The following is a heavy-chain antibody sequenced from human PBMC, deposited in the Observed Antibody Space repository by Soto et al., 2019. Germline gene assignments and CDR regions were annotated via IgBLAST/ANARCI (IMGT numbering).Heavy chain of an antibody. CDR1: GFTFSNAW. Sequence: GGSLRLSCAASGFTFSNAWMSWVRQAPGKGLEWVGRIKSKTDGGTTDYAAPVKGRFTISRDDSKNTLYLQMNSLKTEDTAVYYCTTRVVVVAATQDYWGQGTLVTVSS. CDR3: TTRVVVVAATQDY. J-gene: IGHJ4*02. CDR2: IKSKTDGGTT. V-gene: IGHV3-15*01. D-gene: IGHD2-15*01.